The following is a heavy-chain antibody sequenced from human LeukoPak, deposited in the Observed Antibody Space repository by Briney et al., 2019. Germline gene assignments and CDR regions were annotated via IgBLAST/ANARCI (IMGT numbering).Heavy chain of an antibody. J-gene: IGHJ4*02. CDR2: ISSSSSTM. CDR3: ARGQLRCPDY. CDR1: GFTFSSYS. V-gene: IGHV3-48*01. Sequence: PGGSLRLSCAASGFTFSSYSMNWVRQAPGKGLEWVSYISSSSSTMYYADSVKGRFTISRDNAKNTLFLQMSSLRAEDTAVYYCARGQLRCPDYWGQGTLVTVSS. D-gene: IGHD4-17*01.